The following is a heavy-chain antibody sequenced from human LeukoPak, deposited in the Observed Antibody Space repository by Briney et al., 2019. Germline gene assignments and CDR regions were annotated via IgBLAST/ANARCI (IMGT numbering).Heavy chain of an antibody. CDR3: ARGSNNVWFGGEGXXDI. V-gene: IGHV4-59*01. D-gene: IGHD3-10*01. Sequence: SETLSLTCTVSGGSISSYYWSWIRQPPGKGLEWIGYIYYSGSTNYNPSLKSRVTISVDTSKNQFSLKLSSVTAADTAVYYCARGSNNVWFGGEGXXDIXXXGTXVTVSS. CDR2: IYYSGST. CDR1: GGSISSYY. J-gene: IGHJ3*02.